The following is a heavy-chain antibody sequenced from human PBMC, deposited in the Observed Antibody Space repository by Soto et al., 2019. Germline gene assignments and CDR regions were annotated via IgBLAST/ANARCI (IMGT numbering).Heavy chain of an antibody. D-gene: IGHD2-2*01. J-gene: IGHJ6*02. CDR2: IYYSGST. V-gene: IGHV4-30-4*01. Sequence: SETLSLTCTVSGGSISSGDYHWSWIRQPPGKGLEWIGYIYYSGSTYYNPSLKSRVTISVDTSKNQFSLKLSSVTAADTAVYYCARVVVVVPAVPYYYGMDVWGQGTTVTVSS. CDR1: GGSISSGDYH. CDR3: ARVVVVVPAVPYYYGMDV.